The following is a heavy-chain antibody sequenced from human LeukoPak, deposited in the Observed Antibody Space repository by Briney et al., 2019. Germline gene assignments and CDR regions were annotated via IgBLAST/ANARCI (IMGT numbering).Heavy chain of an antibody. CDR1: GFTFSSYG. D-gene: IGHD3-22*01. J-gene: IGHJ4*02. Sequence: GTSLRLSYAASGFTFSSYGMHWVRQAAGKGLQCVAVIWYDGSNKYYADSGKVRFTISRDNSKNKLYLQMNRLRAEDTAVYYCARGTPAYYYDSLGYFDYWGQGTLVTVSS. V-gene: IGHV3-33*01. CDR3: ARGTPAYYYDSLGYFDY. CDR2: IWYDGSNK.